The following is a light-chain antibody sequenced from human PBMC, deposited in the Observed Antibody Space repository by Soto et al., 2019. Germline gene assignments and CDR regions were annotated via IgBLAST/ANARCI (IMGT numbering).Light chain of an antibody. CDR1: SSNIGNNA. CDR2: YDD. CDR3: AAWDDSMNGLV. V-gene: IGLV1-36*01. J-gene: IGLJ1*01. Sequence: QSVLTQPPSVSEAPRQRVTISCSGSSSNIGNNAVNWYQQLPGKAPKLLIYYDDLLPSGVSDRFSGSKSGTSASLAISGLQSEDEADYYCAAWDDSMNGLVFVTGTKVTVL.